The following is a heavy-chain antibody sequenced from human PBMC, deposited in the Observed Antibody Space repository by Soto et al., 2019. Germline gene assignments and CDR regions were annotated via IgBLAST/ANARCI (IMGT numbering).Heavy chain of an antibody. CDR2: IYSGGTT. D-gene: IGHD3-10*01. Sequence: GKSLRLSCSASGFTVSYYYIIWVRQAPGKGLEWVSVIYSGGTTQYADSFQGRFTISRDSSKNTLYLHMNSPRSEDTAVYYCARLSAPTGSYYTAPFDYWGQGTLVTVSS. V-gene: IGHV3-53*01. CDR1: GFTVSYYY. J-gene: IGHJ4*02. CDR3: ARLSAPTGSYYTAPFDY.